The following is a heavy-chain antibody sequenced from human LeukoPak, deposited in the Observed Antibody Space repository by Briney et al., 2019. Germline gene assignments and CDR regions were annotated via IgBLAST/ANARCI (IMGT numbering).Heavy chain of an antibody. Sequence: PSETLSLTCAVYGGSFSGYYWSWIRQPPGKGLEWIGEINHSGSTNYNPSLKSRVTISVDTSKNQFSLKLSSVTAADTAVYYCATWTVAVLGYWGQGTLVTVSS. CDR2: INHSGST. CDR1: GGSFSGYY. CDR3: ATWTVAVLGY. D-gene: IGHD6-19*01. V-gene: IGHV4-34*01. J-gene: IGHJ4*02.